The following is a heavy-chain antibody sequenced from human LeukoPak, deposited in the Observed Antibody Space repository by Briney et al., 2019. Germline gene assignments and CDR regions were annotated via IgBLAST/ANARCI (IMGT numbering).Heavy chain of an antibody. CDR1: GYTFTGYY. Sequence: ASVKVSCKASGYTFTGYYIHWVRQAPGQGLEWMGWINPNSGGTNYAQKFQGRVTMTRDTSISTAYMELSRLRSDDTAVYYCAREFRFGTGSFDPWGQGTLVTVSS. V-gene: IGHV1-2*02. CDR3: AREFRFGTGSFDP. J-gene: IGHJ5*02. CDR2: INPNSGGT. D-gene: IGHD2-8*02.